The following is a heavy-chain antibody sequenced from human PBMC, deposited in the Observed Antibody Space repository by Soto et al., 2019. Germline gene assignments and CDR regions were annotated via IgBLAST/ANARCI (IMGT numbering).Heavy chain of an antibody. J-gene: IGHJ5*02. V-gene: IGHV4-30-2*01. CDR1: GGSISSGGYS. Sequence: SETLSLTCAVSGGSISSGGYSWSWIRQPPGKGLEWIAYIYHSGSTYYNPSLKSRVTISVDRSKNQFSLKLSSVTDADTAVCYCARVPDPWGQGTLVNVSS. CDR3: ARVPDP. CDR2: IYHSGST.